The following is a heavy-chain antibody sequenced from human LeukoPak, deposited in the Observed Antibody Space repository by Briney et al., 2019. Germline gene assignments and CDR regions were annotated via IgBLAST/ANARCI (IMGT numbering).Heavy chain of an antibody. CDR2: TSSSGGVI. Sequence: GGSLRLSCAASGFTFSNYEMNWVRQAPGEGLEWVSYTSSSGGVIYYADSVKGRFTISRDNAKNSLFLQMNSLRVEDTAVYYCARGADTAMISDAFDIWGQGTKVTVSS. CDR1: GFTFSNYE. J-gene: IGHJ3*02. CDR3: ARGADTAMISDAFDI. V-gene: IGHV3-48*03. D-gene: IGHD5-18*01.